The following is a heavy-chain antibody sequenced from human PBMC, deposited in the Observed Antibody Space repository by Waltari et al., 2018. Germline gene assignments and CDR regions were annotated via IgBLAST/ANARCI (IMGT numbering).Heavy chain of an antibody. CDR3: ARARGRYCSGGSCYAFDI. V-gene: IGHV3-7*01. Sequence: EVQLVESGGGLVQPGGSLRLSCAASGFTFSSYWMSWVRQAPGKGLEWVANIKQDGSENYYVDSVKGRFTISRDNAKNSLYLQMNSLRAEDTAVYYCARARGRYCSGGSCYAFDIWGQGTMVTVSS. CDR2: IKQDGSEN. J-gene: IGHJ3*02. D-gene: IGHD2-15*01. CDR1: GFTFSSYW.